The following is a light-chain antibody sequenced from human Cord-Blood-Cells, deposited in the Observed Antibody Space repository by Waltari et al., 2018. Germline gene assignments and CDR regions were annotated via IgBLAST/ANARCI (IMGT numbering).Light chain of an antibody. V-gene: IGKV1-39*01. J-gene: IGKJ4*01. CDR2: AAS. CDR3: QQSYSTPT. CDR1: QSISSY. Sequence: DIQLTQSPSSLSASVAARVTITCRASQSISSYLNWYQQNPGKAPKLLIYAASSLQSGVPSRFSGSGSGTDFTLTISSLQPEDFATYYCQQSYSTPTFGGGTKVEIK.